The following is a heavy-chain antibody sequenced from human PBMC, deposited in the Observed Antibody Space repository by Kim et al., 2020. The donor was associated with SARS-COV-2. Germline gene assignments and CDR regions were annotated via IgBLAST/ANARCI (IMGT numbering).Heavy chain of an antibody. CDR3: ARDLRRRSPMVPAAMGY. CDR2: IIPIFGTA. Sequence: SVKVSCKASGGTFSSYAISWVRQAPGQGLEWMGGIIPIFGTANYAQKFQGRVTITADESTSTAYMELSSLRSEDTAVYYCARDLRRRSPMVPAAMGYWGQGTLVTVSS. J-gene: IGHJ4*02. CDR1: GGTFSSYA. V-gene: IGHV1-69*13. D-gene: IGHD2-2*01.